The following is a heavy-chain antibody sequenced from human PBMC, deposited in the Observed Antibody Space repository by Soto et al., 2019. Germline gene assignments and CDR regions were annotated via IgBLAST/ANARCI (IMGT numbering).Heavy chain of an antibody. V-gene: IGHV1-69*13. CDR1: SGTFGSYA. J-gene: IGHJ5*02. CDR3: ARAPGTTNWFDP. Sequence: GXAVKVSCEASSGTFGSYAISWVRQAPGQGLEWMGGIIPIFGTANYAQKFQGRVTITADESTSTAYMELSSLRSEDTAVYYCARAPGTTNWFDPWGQGTLATVSS. D-gene: IGHD1-7*01. CDR2: IIPIFGTA.